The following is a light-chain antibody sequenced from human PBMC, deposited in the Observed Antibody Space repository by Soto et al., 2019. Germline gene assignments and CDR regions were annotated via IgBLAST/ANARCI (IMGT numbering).Light chain of an antibody. J-gene: IGKJ4*01. CDR2: RAS. Sequence: EIVLTQSPGTLSLSPGERATLSCRASQSVSSDYLAWYQQKPGQTPKVLIYRASSRATGIPDRFSGSGSGTDFTVTISRLEPEDFAVYYCQEYGSSPRTFSSGTKVDIK. V-gene: IGKV3-20*01. CDR3: QEYGSSPRT. CDR1: QSVSSDY.